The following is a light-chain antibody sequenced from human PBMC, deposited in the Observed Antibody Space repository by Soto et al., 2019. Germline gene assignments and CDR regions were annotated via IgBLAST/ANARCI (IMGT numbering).Light chain of an antibody. V-gene: IGLV2-14*01. Sequence: QSALTQPASVSGSPGQSITVSCTGSSSDLGGYDYVSWYQQHPGKAPKLIIYEVNNRPSGVSNRFSASKSGNTASLTISGLQAEDEADYYCSSYTSSSTLVIFGGGTKLTVL. CDR3: SSYTSSSTLVI. J-gene: IGLJ2*01. CDR1: SSDLGGYDY. CDR2: EVN.